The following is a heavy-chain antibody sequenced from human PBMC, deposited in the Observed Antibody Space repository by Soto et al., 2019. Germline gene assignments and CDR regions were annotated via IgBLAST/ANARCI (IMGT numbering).Heavy chain of an antibody. CDR1: GFTFRNYG. Sequence: GGSLTLSCVGSGFTFRNYGMNWVRQHAGRGLEGEAILSGDGDRRNYSDSVRGRLIISRDNSKDTLYMQMNSLGPDDTAVYFCAKARVRIVVANSFDYWGQGT. J-gene: IGHJ4*02. CDR3: AKARVRIVVANSFDY. D-gene: IGHD2-15*01. CDR2: LSGDGDRR. V-gene: IGHV3-30*18.